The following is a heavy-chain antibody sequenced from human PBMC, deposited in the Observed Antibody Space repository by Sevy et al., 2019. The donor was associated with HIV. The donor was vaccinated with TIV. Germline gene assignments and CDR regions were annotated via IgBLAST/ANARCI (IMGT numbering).Heavy chain of an antibody. CDR2: IIPILGTV. Sequence: ASVKVSCKASGGTFSSYGISWVRQAPGQGLEWMGGIIPILGTVNYAQKFQGRVTITADESTKTAYMELSSLRSEDTYAYYCARGGGNGWYYFDYWGQETLVTVSS. CDR3: ARGGGNGWYYFDY. J-gene: IGHJ4*02. CDR1: GGTFSSYG. V-gene: IGHV1-69*13. D-gene: IGHD6-19*01.